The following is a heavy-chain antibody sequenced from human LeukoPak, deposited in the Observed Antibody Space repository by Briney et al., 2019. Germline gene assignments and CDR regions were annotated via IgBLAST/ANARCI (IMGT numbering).Heavy chain of an antibody. D-gene: IGHD6-19*01. J-gene: IGHJ4*02. CDR1: GGTFSSYI. Sequence: SVKVSCKASGGTFSSYIITWVRQAPGQGLEWMGGIIPIFDTTRYAQKFQGRVTITADKSTSTAYMELSSLRSEDTAVYYCASRPRYSSDWPYNYFDYWGQGTLVTVSS. CDR2: IIPIFDTT. V-gene: IGHV1-69*06. CDR3: ASRPRYSSDWPYNYFDY.